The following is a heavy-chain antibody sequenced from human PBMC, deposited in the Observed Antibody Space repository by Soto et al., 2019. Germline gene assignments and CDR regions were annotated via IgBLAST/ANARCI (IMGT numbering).Heavy chain of an antibody. CDR3: AGPSSGWSAHTGPGYFDL. D-gene: IGHD6-19*01. V-gene: IGHV3-53*02. CDR2: IYSGGST. J-gene: IGHJ2*01. CDR1: GFTVSSTY. Sequence: EVQLLETGGGWIQPGGSLRLSCAASGFTVSSTYMSWVRQAPGKGLEWVSVIYSGGSTYYADSVKGRFTISRDNSKNTLYLQMNSLRAEDTAVYYCAGPSSGWSAHTGPGYFDLWGRGTLVTVSS.